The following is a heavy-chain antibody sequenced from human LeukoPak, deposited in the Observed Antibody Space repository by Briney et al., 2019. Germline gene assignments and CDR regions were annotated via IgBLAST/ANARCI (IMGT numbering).Heavy chain of an antibody. Sequence: GGTLRLSCAASGFMFRNYAMDWVREAPGKGLEWRSAIIASGGTTYYADSVKGRFTISRDNSKNTLFLQMNSLRAEDTAVYYCAKDFGDRFYYFDSWGQGTLVTVSS. V-gene: IGHV3-23*01. D-gene: IGHD4-17*01. CDR1: GFMFRNYA. CDR3: AKDFGDRFYYFDS. J-gene: IGHJ4*02. CDR2: IIASGGTT.